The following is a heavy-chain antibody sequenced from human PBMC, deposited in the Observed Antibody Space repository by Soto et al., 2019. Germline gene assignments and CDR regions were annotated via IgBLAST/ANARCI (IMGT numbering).Heavy chain of an antibody. J-gene: IGHJ5*02. CDR1: GFTFSSYS. D-gene: IGHD1-26*01. V-gene: IGHV3-21*01. CDR2: ISSSSSYI. CDR3: ARDQGGHSALYNWFDP. Sequence: GGSLRLSCAASGFTFSSYSMNWVRQAPGKGLEWVSSISSSSSYIYYADSVKGRFTISRDNAKNSLYLQMNSLRAEDTAVYYCARDQGGHSALYNWFDPWGQGTLVTVS.